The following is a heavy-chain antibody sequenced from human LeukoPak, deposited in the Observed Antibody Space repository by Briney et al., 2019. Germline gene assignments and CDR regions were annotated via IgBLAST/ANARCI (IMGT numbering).Heavy chain of an antibody. J-gene: IGHJ4*02. CDR1: GGSIGTSSYY. CDR3: ARPLHAPDFDY. CDR2: IYYSGST. Sequence: PSETLSLTCTASGGSIGTSSYYWAWVRQPPGKGLEWIGSIYYSGSTYYNPSLKSRVTISKDTSKNQFSLKLSSVTAADTAVYYCARPLHAPDFDYWGQGTLVTVSS. V-gene: IGHV4-39*01.